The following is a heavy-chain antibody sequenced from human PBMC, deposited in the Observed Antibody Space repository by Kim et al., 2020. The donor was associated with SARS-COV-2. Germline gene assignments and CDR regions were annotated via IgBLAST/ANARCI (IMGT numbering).Heavy chain of an antibody. CDR3: AGRYCSSTSCYGDWYFDL. J-gene: IGHJ2*01. V-gene: IGHV4-39*07. CDR2: IYYSGST. Sequence: SETLSLTCTVSGGSISSSSYYWGWIRQPPGKGLEWIGSIYYSGSTYYNPSLKSRVTISVDTSKNQFSLKLSSVTAADTAVYYCAGRYCSSTSCYGDWYFDLWGRGTLVTVSS. CDR1: GGSISSSSYY. D-gene: IGHD2-2*01.